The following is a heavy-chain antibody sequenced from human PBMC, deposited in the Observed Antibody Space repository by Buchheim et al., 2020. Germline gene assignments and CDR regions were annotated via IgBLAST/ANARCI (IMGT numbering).Heavy chain of an antibody. CDR1: GGSFSGYY. CDR3: ARGRFDVRYYGSGSYFPV. V-gene: IGHV4-34*01. J-gene: IGHJ4*02. D-gene: IGHD3-10*01. Sequence: QVQLQQWGAGLLKPSETLSLTCAVYGGSFSGYYWSWIRQPPGKGLEWIGEINHSGSTNYNPSLKSRVTISVDTSKNQFSLKLSSVTAADTAVYYRARGRFDVRYYGSGSYFPVWGQGTL. CDR2: INHSGST.